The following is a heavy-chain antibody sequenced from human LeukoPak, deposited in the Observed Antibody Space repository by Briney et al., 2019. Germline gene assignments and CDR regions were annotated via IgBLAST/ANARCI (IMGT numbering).Heavy chain of an antibody. Sequence: ASVKVSCKASGGTFSSYAISWVRQAPGQGLEWMGGIIPIFGTANYAQKFQGRVTITADESTSTAYMELSSLRSEDTAVYYCAREALYGGNSFDYWGQGTAVTVSS. CDR3: AREALYGGNSFDY. V-gene: IGHV1-69*13. CDR1: GGTFSSYA. J-gene: IGHJ4*02. CDR2: IIPIFGTA. D-gene: IGHD4-23*01.